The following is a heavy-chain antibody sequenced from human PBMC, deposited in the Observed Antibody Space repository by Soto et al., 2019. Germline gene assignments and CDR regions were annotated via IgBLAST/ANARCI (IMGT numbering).Heavy chain of an antibody. V-gene: IGHV3-74*01. CDR2: INGDGSST. CDR3: ASFRVDGGSVP. CDR1: GFAFSNYW. J-gene: IGHJ5*02. Sequence: ELQLVQSGGGLVQPGGSLRLSCAASGFAFSNYWMHWVRQAPGKGLVWVSRINGDGSSTSYADSVRGRFTISRDNAENALYLQMNSLRPEDTALYYCASFRVDGGSVPWGQGTLVTVSS. D-gene: IGHD4-17*01.